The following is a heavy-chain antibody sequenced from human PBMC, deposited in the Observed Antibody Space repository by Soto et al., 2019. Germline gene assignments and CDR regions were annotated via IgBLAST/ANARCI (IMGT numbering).Heavy chain of an antibody. Sequence: QVQLQQWGAGLLKPSETLSLTCAVYGGSFSGYYWGWIRQPPGKGLEWIGEINHSGSTNYNPSLKSRVTISVDTSKNQFSLKLSSVTAAATAVYYCARRGGGPDIVVVPAAVGWFDPWGQGTLVTVSS. D-gene: IGHD2-2*01. CDR1: GGSFSGYY. CDR3: ARRGGGPDIVVVPAAVGWFDP. J-gene: IGHJ5*02. V-gene: IGHV4-34*01. CDR2: INHSGST.